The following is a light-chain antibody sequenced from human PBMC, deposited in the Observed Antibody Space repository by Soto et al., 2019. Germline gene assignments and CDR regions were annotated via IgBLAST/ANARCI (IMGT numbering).Light chain of an antibody. Sequence: QSALTQPPSASGSPGQSVTISCTGTSSDVGGYNYVSWYQQHPGKAPKPMIFDVSKRPSGVPDRFSGSKSGNTASLTVSGLQPEDEADYYCSSFAGTTTVGVFGGGTKVT. CDR1: SSDVGGYNY. V-gene: IGLV2-8*01. J-gene: IGLJ2*01. CDR3: SSFAGTTTVGV. CDR2: DVS.